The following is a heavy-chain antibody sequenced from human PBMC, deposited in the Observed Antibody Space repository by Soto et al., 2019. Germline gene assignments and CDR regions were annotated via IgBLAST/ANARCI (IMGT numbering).Heavy chain of an antibody. CDR3: ARDWRGAEGFDP. V-gene: IGHV1-18*01. Sequence: QVQLVQSGTEVKKPGASVRVSCKASGYTSSTYGFSWVRQAPGQGLEWMGWIGAYNGDTNYAQNFQGRVTMTTDTSTTTAYMELRLLTFDDTAVYFCARDWRGAEGFDPWGQGTLVIVSS. CDR1: GYTSSTYG. CDR2: IGAYNGDT. D-gene: IGHD3-3*01. J-gene: IGHJ5*02.